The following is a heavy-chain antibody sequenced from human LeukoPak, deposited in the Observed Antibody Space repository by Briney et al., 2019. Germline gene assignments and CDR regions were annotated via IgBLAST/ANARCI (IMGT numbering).Heavy chain of an antibody. CDR2: INPNSGGT. V-gene: IGHV1-2*06. Sequence: ASVKVSCKASGYTFTGYYMHWVRQAPGQGLEWMGRINPNSGGTNYAQKFQGRVTMTRDTSISTAYMELSRLRSDDTAVYYCARETAKFRDGHNLMIYGSGAFDIWGQGTMVTVSS. J-gene: IGHJ3*02. D-gene: IGHD5-24*01. CDR1: GYTFTGYY. CDR3: ARETAKFRDGHNLMIYGSGAFDI.